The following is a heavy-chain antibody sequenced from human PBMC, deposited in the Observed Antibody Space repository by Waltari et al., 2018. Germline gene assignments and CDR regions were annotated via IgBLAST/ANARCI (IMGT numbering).Heavy chain of an antibody. CDR3: AHRGGRIVATIFDI. Sequence: QITLKESGPTLVKPTQTLTLTCTFSGFSLSTSGVGVGWIRQPPGKALEWLALIYWNDDKRYSPSLKSRLTITKDTSKNQVVLTMTNMDPVDTATNYCAHRGGRIVATIFDIWGQGTMVTVSS. J-gene: IGHJ3*02. V-gene: IGHV2-5*01. D-gene: IGHD5-12*01. CDR1: GFSLSTSGVG. CDR2: IYWNDDK.